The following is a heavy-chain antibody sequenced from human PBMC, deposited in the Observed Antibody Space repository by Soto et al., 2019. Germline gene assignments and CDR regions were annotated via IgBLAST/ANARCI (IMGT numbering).Heavy chain of an antibody. CDR3: AHRSHCISSSCYGY. Sequence: QITLKESGPTLVKHTQTLTLTCTFSGVSLSTSGVGVGWIRQPPGKALEWLALIYWDDDKRYSPSLKSRLTITKDTSKNQVVLTMTNMDPVDTATYYCAHRSHCISSSCYGYWGQGTLVTVSS. V-gene: IGHV2-5*02. CDR2: IYWDDDK. J-gene: IGHJ4*02. CDR1: GVSLSTSGVG. D-gene: IGHD2-2*01.